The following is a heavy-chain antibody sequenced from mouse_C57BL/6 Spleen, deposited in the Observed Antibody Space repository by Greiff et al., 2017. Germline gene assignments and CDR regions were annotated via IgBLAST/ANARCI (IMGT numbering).Heavy chain of an antibody. Sequence: QVQLQQSGAELVRPGASVTLSCKASGYTFTDYEMHWVKQTPVHGLEWIGAIDPETGGTAYNQKFKGKDILTADKSSSTAYMELRSLTSEDSAVYYCTTLITTVVATRYFDVWGTGTTVTVSS. CDR3: TTLITTVVATRYFDV. CDR1: GYTFTDYE. V-gene: IGHV1-15*01. J-gene: IGHJ1*03. CDR2: IDPETGGT. D-gene: IGHD1-1*01.